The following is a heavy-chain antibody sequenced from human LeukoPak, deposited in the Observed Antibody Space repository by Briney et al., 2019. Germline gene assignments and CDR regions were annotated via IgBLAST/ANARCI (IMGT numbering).Heavy chain of an antibody. D-gene: IGHD5-18*01. CDR3: AERLTYSYAIDY. CDR2: IYYSGSS. J-gene: IGHJ4*02. V-gene: IGHV4-59*01. CDR1: GGSISGYY. Sequence: PSETLSLTCTVSGGSISGYYWNWIRQPPGKGLEWIGHIYYSGSSSYNPSLSSRVTISVDTSKNQFSLRLSSVTAADTAMYYCAERLTYSYAIDYWGQGTLVTVSS.